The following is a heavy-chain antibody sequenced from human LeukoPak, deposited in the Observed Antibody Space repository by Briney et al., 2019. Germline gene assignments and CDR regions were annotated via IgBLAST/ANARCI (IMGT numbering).Heavy chain of an antibody. Sequence: PGRSLRLSCAASGFTFSSYGMHWVRQAPGKGLEWVAVISYDGSNKYYADSVKGRFTISRDNSKNTLYLQMNSLGAEDTAVYYCAKDGPPGHSGYDYVSHLDWNFDYWGQGTLVTVSS. V-gene: IGHV3-30*18. CDR1: GFTFSSYG. CDR2: ISYDGSNK. D-gene: IGHD5-12*01. CDR3: AKDGPPGHSGYDYVSHLDWNFDY. J-gene: IGHJ4*02.